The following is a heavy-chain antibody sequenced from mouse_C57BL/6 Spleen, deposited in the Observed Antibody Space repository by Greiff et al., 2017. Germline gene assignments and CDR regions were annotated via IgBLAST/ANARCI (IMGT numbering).Heavy chain of an antibody. D-gene: IGHD1-1*01. V-gene: IGHV2-6-1*01. CDR1: GFSLTSYG. Sequence: QVQLKESGPGLVAPSQSLSITCTVSGFSLTSYGVHWVRQPPGKGLEWLVVIWSDGSTTYNSALKSRLSISKDNSKSQVFLKMNSLQTDDTAMYYCARHGNYGSSLYYFDYWGQGTTLTVSS. CDR3: ARHGNYGSSLYYFDY. J-gene: IGHJ2*01. CDR2: IWSDGST.